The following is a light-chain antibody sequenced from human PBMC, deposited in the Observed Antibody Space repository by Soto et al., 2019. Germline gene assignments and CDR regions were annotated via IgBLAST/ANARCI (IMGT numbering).Light chain of an antibody. Sequence: HSALTQPASVSGSPGQSITISCTGTSSDVGGYNRVSWYQQHPDKAPKLIIYEVTNRPSGISNRFSGSKSGDTASLTISGLQAEDEADYYCYSYRSGSTQVFGHGTKVTVL. V-gene: IGLV2-14*01. CDR3: YSYRSGSTQV. J-gene: IGLJ1*01. CDR1: SSDVGGYNR. CDR2: EVT.